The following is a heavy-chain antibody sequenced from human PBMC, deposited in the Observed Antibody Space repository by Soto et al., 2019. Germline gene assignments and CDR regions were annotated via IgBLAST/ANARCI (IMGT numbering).Heavy chain of an antibody. Sequence: HPGGSLRLSCAASGFIFTSYSMNWVRQAPGKGLEWLSYIRIDSNHIGYADSVRGRFTISSDIAKNSLYLQMNSLRDEDTAVYYCARDLSYAFDYWGQGTLVTVSS. CDR2: IRIDSNHI. D-gene: IGHD1-26*01. CDR1: GFIFTSYS. J-gene: IGHJ4*02. CDR3: ARDLSYAFDY. V-gene: IGHV3-48*02.